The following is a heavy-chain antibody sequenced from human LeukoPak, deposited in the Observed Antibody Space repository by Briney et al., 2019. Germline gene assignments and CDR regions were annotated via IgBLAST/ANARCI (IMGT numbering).Heavy chain of an antibody. V-gene: IGHV4-59*01. CDR3: ARDDNYGSGSVFDY. Sequence: SETLSLTCTVSGVSISSYYWSWIRQPPGKGLEWIGCIYYSGSTNYNPSLKSRVTISVDTSKNQFSLKLSSVTAADTAVYYCARDDNYGSGSVFDYWGQGTLVTVSS. CDR2: IYYSGST. D-gene: IGHD3-10*01. J-gene: IGHJ4*02. CDR1: GVSISSYY.